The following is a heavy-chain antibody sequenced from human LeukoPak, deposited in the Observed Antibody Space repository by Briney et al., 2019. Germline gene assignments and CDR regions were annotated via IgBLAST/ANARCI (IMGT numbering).Heavy chain of an antibody. Sequence: PSETLSLTCTVSGGPLSSYYWSWIRQPAGKGLEWIGRIYTSGSTNYNPSLKSRVTMSVDTSKNQFSLKLSSVTAAGTAVYYCARGYGSGSYSSYVDYWGQGTLVTASS. CDR2: IYTSGST. CDR3: ARGYGSGSYSSYVDY. CDR1: GGPLSSYY. D-gene: IGHD3-10*01. V-gene: IGHV4-4*07. J-gene: IGHJ4*02.